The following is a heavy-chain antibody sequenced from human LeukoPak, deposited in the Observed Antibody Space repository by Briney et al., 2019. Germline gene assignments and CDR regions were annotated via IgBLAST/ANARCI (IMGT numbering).Heavy chain of an antibody. V-gene: IGHV3-66*01. CDR2: IYSGGST. CDR3: ARISSGAD. J-gene: IGHJ4*02. Sequence: GGSLRLSCAASGSTVSSSYMSWVRQAPGKGLEWVSLIYSGGSTYYADSVKGRFTISRDNSKDTLYLQMNSLRAEDTAVYYCARISSGADWGQGTLVTVSS. CDR1: GSTVSSSY. D-gene: IGHD6-19*01.